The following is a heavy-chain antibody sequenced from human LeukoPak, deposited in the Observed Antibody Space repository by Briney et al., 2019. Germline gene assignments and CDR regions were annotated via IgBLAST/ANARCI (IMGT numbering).Heavy chain of an antibody. V-gene: IGHV1-2*02. D-gene: IGHD3-10*01. CDR1: GYTFTSYD. CDR2: INPNSGGT. J-gene: IGHJ3*02. CDR3: ARDYYGSGSYDAFDI. Sequence: EASVKVSCKASGYTFTSYDINWVRQAPGQGLEWMGWINPNSGGTNYAQKFQGRVTMTRDTSISTAYMELSRLRSDDTAVYYCARDYYGSGSYDAFDIWGQGTMVTVSS.